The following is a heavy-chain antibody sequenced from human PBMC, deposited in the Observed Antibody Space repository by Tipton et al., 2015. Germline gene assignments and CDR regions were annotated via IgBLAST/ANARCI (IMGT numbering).Heavy chain of an antibody. CDR3: AREVWYNDSTGYDY. CDR2: VHYTGST. CDR1: GGSVSSATFY. D-gene: IGHD3-22*01. V-gene: IGHV4-61*01. Sequence: TLSLTCTVSGGSVSSATFYWSWIRQSPGRGLEWIGYVHYTGSTNYNPSLKSRVTISVDPSENQFSLQLSSVTAADTAVYYCAREVWYNDSTGYDYWGQGTLVTVSS. J-gene: IGHJ4*02.